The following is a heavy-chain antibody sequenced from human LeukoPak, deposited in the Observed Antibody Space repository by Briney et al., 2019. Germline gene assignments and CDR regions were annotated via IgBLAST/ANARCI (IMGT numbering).Heavy chain of an antibody. CDR2: INSDGSRT. V-gene: IGHV3-74*01. CDR1: GFTFSSYW. D-gene: IGHD6-6*01. J-gene: IGHJ6*03. CDR3: ARDGAGSSLYMDV. Sequence: GGSLRLSCAASGFTFSSYWMHWVRHAPGKGLVWVSRINSDGSRTSYADSVKGRFTISRDNAKNTLYLQMNSLRAEDTAVYYCARDGAGSSLYMDVWGKGTTVTVSS.